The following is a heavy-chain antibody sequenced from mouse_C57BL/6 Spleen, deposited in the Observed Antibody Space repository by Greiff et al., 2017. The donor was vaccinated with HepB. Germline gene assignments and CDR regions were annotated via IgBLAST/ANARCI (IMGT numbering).Heavy chain of an antibody. D-gene: IGHD1-1*01. CDR1: GFNIKDDY. V-gene: IGHV14-4*01. CDR3: TSYYYGSSPYWYFDV. Sequence: EVQLQQSGAELVRPGASVKLSCTASGFNIKDDYMHWVKQRPEQGLEWIGWIDPENGDTEYASKFQGKATITADTSSNTAYLQLSSLTSADTAVYYCTSYYYGSSPYWYFDVWGTGTTVTVSS. CDR2: IDPENGDT. J-gene: IGHJ1*03.